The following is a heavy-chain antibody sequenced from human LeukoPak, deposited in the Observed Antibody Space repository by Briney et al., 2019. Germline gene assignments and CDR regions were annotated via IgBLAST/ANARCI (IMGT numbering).Heavy chain of an antibody. CDR3: ARGRGSPWWERYLYYFDY. CDR1: DGSISSSSYY. J-gene: IGHJ4*02. Sequence: SETLSLTCTVSDGSISSSSYYWGWIRQPPGKGLEWIGEINHSGSTNYNPSLKSRVTISVDTSKNQFSLKLSSVTAADTAVYYCARGRGSPWWERYLYYFDYWGQGTLVTVSS. V-gene: IGHV4-39*07. D-gene: IGHD2-15*01. CDR2: INHSGST.